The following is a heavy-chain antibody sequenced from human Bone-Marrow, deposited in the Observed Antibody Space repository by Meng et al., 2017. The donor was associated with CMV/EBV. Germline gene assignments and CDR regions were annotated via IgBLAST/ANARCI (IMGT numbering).Heavy chain of an antibody. CDR2: INHSGST. D-gene: IGHD3-10*01. Sequence: SETLSLTCAVYGGSFSGYYWSWIRQPPGKGLEWIGEINHSGSTNYNPSLKSRVTISVDTSKNQFSLKLSSVTAADTAVYYCARGLWLTSSAPRLWGQGMLVTVSS. V-gene: IGHV4-34*01. CDR1: GGSFSGYY. CDR3: ARGLWLTSSAPRL. J-gene: IGHJ4*02.